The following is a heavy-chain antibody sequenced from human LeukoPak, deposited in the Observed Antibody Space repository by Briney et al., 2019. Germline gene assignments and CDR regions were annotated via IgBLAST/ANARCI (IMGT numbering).Heavy chain of an antibody. CDR3: AKGGIDYFLYYFDY. V-gene: IGHV3-23*01. CDR2: ISGSGGST. CDR1: GFTFSSYA. J-gene: IGHJ4*02. D-gene: IGHD2/OR15-2a*01. Sequence: PGGSLRLSCAASGFTFSSYAMSWVRQAPGKGLKGVSAISGSGGSTYYADSVKGRFTISRDNSKNTLYLQMNNLRAEDTAVYYCAKGGIDYFLYYFDYWGQGTLVTVSS.